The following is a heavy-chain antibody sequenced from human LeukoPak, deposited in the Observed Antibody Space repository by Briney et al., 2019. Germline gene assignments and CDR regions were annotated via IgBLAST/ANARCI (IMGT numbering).Heavy chain of an antibody. CDR2: ISGSGGST. Sequence: PGGSLRLSCAASGFPFSSYWMSWVRQAPGKGLEWVSAISGSGGSTYYADSVKGRFTISRDNSKNTLYLQMNSLRAEDTAVYYCAKGESYYDILTGYSSGWYFDYWGQGTLVTVSS. CDR3: AKGESYYDILTGYSSGWYFDY. CDR1: GFPFSSYW. V-gene: IGHV3-23*01. D-gene: IGHD3-9*01. J-gene: IGHJ4*02.